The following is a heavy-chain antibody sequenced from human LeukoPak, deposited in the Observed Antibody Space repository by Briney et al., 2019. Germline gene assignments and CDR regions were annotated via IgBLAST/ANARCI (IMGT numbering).Heavy chain of an antibody. CDR3: AILAVAGSSVVSYWYSDL. V-gene: IGHV1-69*06. CDR2: IIPIFGTA. CDR1: GGTFSTYA. D-gene: IGHD6-19*01. Sequence: GASVKVSCKASGGTFSTYAISWVRQAPGQGLEWMGGIIPIFGTANYAQKFQGRVTITADKSTSTAHMELSSLRSEDTAVYYCAILAVAGSSVVSYWYSDLWGRGTLVTVSS. J-gene: IGHJ2*01.